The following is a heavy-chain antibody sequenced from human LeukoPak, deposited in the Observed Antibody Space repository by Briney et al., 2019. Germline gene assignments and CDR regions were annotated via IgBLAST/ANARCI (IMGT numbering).Heavy chain of an antibody. CDR1: GFTFSSYW. V-gene: IGHV3-7*01. Sequence: PGGSLRLSCAASGFTFSSYWMSWVRRAPGKGLEWVANIKQDGSEKYYVDSVKGRFTISRDNTKNSLYLQMNSLRAEGTAVYYCARLRETYYDILTGYYYYYYMDVWGKGTTVTISS. CDR2: IKQDGSEK. J-gene: IGHJ6*03. D-gene: IGHD3-9*01. CDR3: ARLRETYYDILTGYYYYYYMDV.